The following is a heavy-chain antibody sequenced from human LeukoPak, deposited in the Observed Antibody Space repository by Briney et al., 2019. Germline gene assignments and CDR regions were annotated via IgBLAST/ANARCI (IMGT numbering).Heavy chain of an antibody. D-gene: IGHD6-13*01. Sequence: TSETLSLTCTVSGGSISSGYYYWSWIRQPAGKGLEWIGRIYNSGSTNYSPSLKGRVTISIDTSKNQFSLNLSSVTAADTAVYYCAKAGRLAAAGTLDYWGQGRLVTVSS. CDR1: GGSISSGYYY. CDR3: AKAGRLAAAGTLDY. CDR2: IYNSGST. J-gene: IGHJ4*02. V-gene: IGHV4-61*02.